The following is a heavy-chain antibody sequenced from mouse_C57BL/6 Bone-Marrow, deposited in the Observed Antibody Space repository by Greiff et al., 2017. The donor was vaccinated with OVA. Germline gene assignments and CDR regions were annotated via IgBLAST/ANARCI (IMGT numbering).Heavy chain of an antibody. CDR3: TRGDYYGSSPAWFAY. CDR1: GYTFTSYW. Sequence: EVKLMESGPVLARPGASVKMSCKTSGYTFTSYWMHWVKQRPGQGLEWIGAIYPGNSDTSYNQKFKGKAKLTAVTSASTAYMELSSLTNEDSAVYYCTRGDYYGSSPAWFAYWGQGTLVTVSA. CDR2: IYPGNSDT. V-gene: IGHV1-5*01. J-gene: IGHJ3*01. D-gene: IGHD1-1*01.